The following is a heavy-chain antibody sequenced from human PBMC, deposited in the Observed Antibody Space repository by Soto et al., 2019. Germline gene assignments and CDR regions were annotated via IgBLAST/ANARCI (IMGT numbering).Heavy chain of an antibody. J-gene: IGHJ4*02. CDR1: GDSIGSSTNY. CDR2: IYHSGNT. V-gene: IGHV4-39*01. D-gene: IGHD5-18*01. Sequence: LSLTCSVSGDSIGSSTNYWGWIRQPPGKGLEWIGTIYHSGNTYYNPTLKSRVAISVDMPKNQFSLRLNSVTAADTAVYYCARHEWLQLWLVTEYWGQGALVTVSS. CDR3: ARHEWLQLWLVTEY.